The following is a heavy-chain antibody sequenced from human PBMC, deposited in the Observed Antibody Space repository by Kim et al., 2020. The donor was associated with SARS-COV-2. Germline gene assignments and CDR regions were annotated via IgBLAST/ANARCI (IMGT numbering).Heavy chain of an antibody. CDR1: GYTFSNYA. J-gene: IGHJ4*02. V-gene: IGHV1-3*01. CDR2: INAGSCNT. D-gene: IGHD3-3*01. CDR3: ARGGAVLRFLEWLSSYFDY. Sequence: ASVKVSCKASGYTFSNYAMHWVRQAPGQRLEWMGWINAGSCNTEYSQKFQGRPIITRDTSARTAYMELSSLRSEDTAVYYCARGGAVLRFLEWLSSYFDYWGQGTLVTVSS.